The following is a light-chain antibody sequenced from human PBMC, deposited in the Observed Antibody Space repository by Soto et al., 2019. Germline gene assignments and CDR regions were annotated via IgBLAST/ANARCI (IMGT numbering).Light chain of an antibody. CDR3: QQLNTYPRT. CDR2: AAS. J-gene: IGKJ1*01. Sequence: DIQLTQSPSFLSASVGDGVTITCRASQGISSYLAWYQRKPGKAPKVLIYAASTLQSGVPSRFSGSGSGTEFTLTISSLQPEDFATYYCQQLNTYPRTFGQGPKVEIK. V-gene: IGKV1-9*01. CDR1: QGISSY.